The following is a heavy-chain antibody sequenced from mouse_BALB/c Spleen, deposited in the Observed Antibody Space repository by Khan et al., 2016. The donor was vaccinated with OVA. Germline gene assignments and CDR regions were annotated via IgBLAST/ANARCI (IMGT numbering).Heavy chain of an antibody. CDR1: GYTFTDYY. CDR3: ARRNYCGYTVVY. Sequence: VQLQQSGAELARPGASVKLSCKASGYTFTDYYINWVKQRTGQGLEWIGEISPGSGDTYYNEKFKGKATLTADKSSSTVYMQLSSLTAEASAVYFCARRNYCGYTVVYWGQGTLVTVSA. D-gene: IGHD1-2*01. CDR2: ISPGSGDT. J-gene: IGHJ3*01. V-gene: IGHV1-77*01.